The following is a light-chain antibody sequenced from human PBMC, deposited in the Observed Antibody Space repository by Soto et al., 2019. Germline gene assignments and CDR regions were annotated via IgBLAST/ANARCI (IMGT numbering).Light chain of an antibody. CDR1: SSDIGGYDY. J-gene: IGLJ3*02. CDR2: NVN. CDR3: TSYTNTSTVV. Sequence: QSALTQVASVSGSPGQSITISCTGTSSDIGGYDYVSWYQQHPGEAPKLMIYNVNYRPSGVSNRFSGSKSGNTASLTISGLLAEDEATYYCTSYTNTSTVVFGGGTKLTVL. V-gene: IGLV2-14*03.